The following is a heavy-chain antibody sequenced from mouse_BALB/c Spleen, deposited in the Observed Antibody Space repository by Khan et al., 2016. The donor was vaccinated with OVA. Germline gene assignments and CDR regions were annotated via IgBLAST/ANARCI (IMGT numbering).Heavy chain of an antibody. CDR3: ARSVTITTVVATDFDY. V-gene: IGHV3-2*02. CDR2: ISYSGRT. Sequence: EVQLQESGPGLVKPSQSLSLTCTVTGYSITSDYAWNWIRQFPGNKLEWMGYISYSGRTSYNPSLKSRISITRDTSKNQFFLQLHSCTTEDPATYYCARSVTITTVVATDFDYWGQGTTLTVSS. J-gene: IGHJ2*01. CDR1: GYSITSDYA. D-gene: IGHD1-1*01.